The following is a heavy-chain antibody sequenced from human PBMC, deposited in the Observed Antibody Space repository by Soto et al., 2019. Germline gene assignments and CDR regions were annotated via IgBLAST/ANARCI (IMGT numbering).Heavy chain of an antibody. CDR3: AREIDPGLYCSGGSCYGAWFDP. CDR1: GYTFTSYD. D-gene: IGHD2-15*01. J-gene: IGHJ5*02. CDR2: MNPNSGNT. Sequence: ASVKVSCKASGYTFTSYDINWVRQATGQGLEWMGWMNPNSGNTGYAQKFQGRVTMTTNTSISTAYMELRSLRSDDTAVYYCAREIDPGLYCSGGSCYGAWFDPWGQGTLVTVSS. V-gene: IGHV1-8*01.